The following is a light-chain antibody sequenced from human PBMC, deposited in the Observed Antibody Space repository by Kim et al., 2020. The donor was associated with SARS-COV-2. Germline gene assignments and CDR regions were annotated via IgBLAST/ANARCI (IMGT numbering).Light chain of an antibody. CDR3: QQYNNWPPWT. Sequence: SPGERAPLSCRASQSVSSNLAWYQLKPGQAPRLLIYGASTRATGIPARFSGSGSGTEFTLTISSLQSEDFAVYYCQQYNNWPPWTFGQGTKVDIK. CDR2: GAS. V-gene: IGKV3-15*01. CDR1: QSVSSN. J-gene: IGKJ1*01.